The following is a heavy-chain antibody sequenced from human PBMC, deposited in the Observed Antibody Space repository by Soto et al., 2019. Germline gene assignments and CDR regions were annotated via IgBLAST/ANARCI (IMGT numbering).Heavy chain of an antibody. CDR3: ARDLLDTTVDYYFDS. CDR1: GGSLSSGTYY. Sequence: SETLSLTCTVSGGSLSSGTYYWSWSRQPPGKGLEWIGYIYHSGSSQSNPSLKSRVTISIDTSKNQFSLELRSVTAADTAVYYCARDLLDTTVDYYFDSWGPGRLVTVSS. D-gene: IGHD4-17*01. V-gene: IGHV4-30-4*01. J-gene: IGHJ4*02. CDR2: IYHSGSS.